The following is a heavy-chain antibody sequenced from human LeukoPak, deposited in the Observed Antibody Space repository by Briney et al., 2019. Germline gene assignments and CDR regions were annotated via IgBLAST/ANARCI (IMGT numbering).Heavy chain of an antibody. CDR1: GGSFSGYY. CDR3: ARVQVADIDY. J-gene: IGHJ4*02. D-gene: IGHD6-19*01. CDR2: INHSGST. Sequence: SETLSLTCAVYGGSFSGYYWSWIRQPPGKGLEWIGEINHSGSTNYNPSLKSRVTISVDTSKNQFSLNLSSVTAADTAVYYCARVQVADIDYWGQGTLVTVSS. V-gene: IGHV4-34*01.